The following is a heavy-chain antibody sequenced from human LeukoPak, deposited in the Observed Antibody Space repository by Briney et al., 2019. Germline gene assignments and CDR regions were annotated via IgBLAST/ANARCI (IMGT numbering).Heavy chain of an antibody. D-gene: IGHD2-21*02. CDR2: IYHSGST. J-gene: IGHJ3*02. Sequence: SETLSLTCTVSGYSISSGYYWGWIRQPPGKGLEWIGSIYHSGSTYYNPSLKSRVTISVDTSKNQFSLKLSSVTAADTAVYYCARDGGDSAFDIWGQGTMVTVSS. CDR1: GYSISSGYY. V-gene: IGHV4-38-2*02. CDR3: ARDGGDSAFDI.